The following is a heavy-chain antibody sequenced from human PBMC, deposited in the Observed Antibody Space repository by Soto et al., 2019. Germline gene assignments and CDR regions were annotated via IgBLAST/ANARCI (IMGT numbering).Heavy chain of an antibody. CDR2: IYWDDDK. V-gene: IGHV2-5*02. D-gene: IGHD3-16*01. CDR1: GFSLSTSGVG. J-gene: IGHJ5*02. Sequence: QITLKESGPTLVKPTQTLTLTCTFSGFSLSTSGVGVGWIRQPPGKALEWLALIYWDDDKRYSPSLKSRLTITTDTSKNQVVLTMTNMDPVDTATYYCAHSPRYPPINGGGWFDPWGQGTLVTVSS. CDR3: AHSPRYPPINGGGWFDP.